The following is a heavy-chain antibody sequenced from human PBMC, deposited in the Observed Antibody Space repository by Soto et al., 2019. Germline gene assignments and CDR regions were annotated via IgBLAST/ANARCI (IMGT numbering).Heavy chain of an antibody. CDR1: GFTFSSYS. V-gene: IGHV3-21*01. Sequence: GGSLRLSCAASGFTFSSYSMNWVRQAPGKGLEWVSSISSSSSYIYYADSVKGRFTISRDNAKNSLYLQMNSLRAEDTAVYYCAREPDCSGGSCYSGWGQGTLVTVSS. CDR2: ISSSSSYI. D-gene: IGHD2-15*01. J-gene: IGHJ4*02. CDR3: AREPDCSGGSCYSG.